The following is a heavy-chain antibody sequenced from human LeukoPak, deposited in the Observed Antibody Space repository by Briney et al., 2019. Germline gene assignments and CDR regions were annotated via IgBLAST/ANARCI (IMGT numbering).Heavy chain of an antibody. V-gene: IGHV4-59*12. Sequence: SETLSLTCTVSGGSISSYYWSWIRQPPGKGLEWIGYIYYSGSTNYNPSLKSRVYISVDTSKNQFSLKLSSVTAADTAVYYCARGAGIVLMVYAPPDYWGQGTLVTVSS. D-gene: IGHD2-8*01. J-gene: IGHJ4*02. CDR1: GGSISSYY. CDR2: IYYSGST. CDR3: ARGAGIVLMVYAPPDY.